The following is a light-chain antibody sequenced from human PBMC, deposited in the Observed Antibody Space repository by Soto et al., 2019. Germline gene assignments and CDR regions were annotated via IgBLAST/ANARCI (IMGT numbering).Light chain of an antibody. CDR2: WAS. V-gene: IGKV4-1*01. Sequence: DIVMTQSPDSLAVSLGERATINCKSSQSVLYSSNNKNYLAWYQQKPGQPPKLLIYWASTRESGVPDRFSGSWSGTDFTLTISSLQAEDVAVYYCQQYYTPPHTFGQGTKVEIK. CDR1: QSVLYSSNNKNY. CDR3: QQYYTPPHT. J-gene: IGKJ1*01.